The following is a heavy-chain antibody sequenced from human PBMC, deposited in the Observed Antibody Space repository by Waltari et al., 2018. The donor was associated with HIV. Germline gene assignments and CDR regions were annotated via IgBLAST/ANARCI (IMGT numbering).Heavy chain of an antibody. V-gene: IGHV3-30*18. CDR1: GFPFSSYG. D-gene: IGHD1-1*01. CDR3: AKDKGGVTYIFDY. CDR2: ISYDGSNK. Sequence: QVQLVESGGGVVQPGRSLRLSCAASGFPFSSYGMHWVRQAPGKGLGWVAVISYDGSNKYYADAVKGRFTISRDNSKNTLDLQMNSLRAEDTAVYYCAKDKGGVTYIFDYWGQGTLVTVSS. J-gene: IGHJ4*02.